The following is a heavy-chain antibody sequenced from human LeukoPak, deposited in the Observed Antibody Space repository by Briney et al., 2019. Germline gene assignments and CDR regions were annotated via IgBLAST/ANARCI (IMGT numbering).Heavy chain of an antibody. V-gene: IGHV1-18*01. D-gene: IGHD2-15*01. CDR2: ISAYNGNT. J-gene: IGHJ5*02. Sequence: ASVKVSCKASGYTFTSYSISWVRQAPGQGLEWMGWISAYNGNTNYAQKLQGRVTMTTDTSTSTAYMELRSLRSDDTAVYYCARDSPLGYCSGGSCYNWFDPWGQGTLVTVSS. CDR1: GYTFTSYS. CDR3: ARDSPLGYCSGGSCYNWFDP.